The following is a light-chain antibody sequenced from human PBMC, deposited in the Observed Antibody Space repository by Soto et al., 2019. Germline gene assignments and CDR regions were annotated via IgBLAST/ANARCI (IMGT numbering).Light chain of an antibody. Sequence: QSALTQPASVSGSPGQSITISCTGNSSDIGKYNLVSWYQHHPGKAPKLIISEVTQLPSWASNRFSGSKSGNTASLTIFGLQADDEADYYCCSYAGTSSFYVFATGTKLTVL. J-gene: IGLJ1*01. CDR2: EVT. CDR1: SSDIGKYNL. V-gene: IGLV2-23*02. CDR3: CSYAGTSSFYV.